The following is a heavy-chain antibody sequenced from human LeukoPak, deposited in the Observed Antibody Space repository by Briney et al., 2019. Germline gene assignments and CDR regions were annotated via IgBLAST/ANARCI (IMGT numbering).Heavy chain of an antibody. J-gene: IGHJ4*02. CDR3: TTASDCSGGSCYFDY. CDR1: GFTFSSYA. CDR2: IKSKTDGGTT. V-gene: IGHV3-15*01. D-gene: IGHD2-15*01. Sequence: GGSLRLSCAASGFTFSSYAMSWVRQAPGKGLEWVGRIKSKTDGGTTDYAAPAKGRFTISRDDSKNTLYLQMNSLKTEDTAVYYCTTASDCSGGSCYFDYWGQGTLVTVSS.